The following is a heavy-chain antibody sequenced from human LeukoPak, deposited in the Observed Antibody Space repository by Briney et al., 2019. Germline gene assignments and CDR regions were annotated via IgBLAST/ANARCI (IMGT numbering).Heavy chain of an antibody. V-gene: IGHV4-39*07. Sequence: SSETLSLTCTVSGGSISSSGSYWGWIRQPPGKGLEWIGNIYSSGNAYYNPSLKSRVAISLDTSKNQFSLKLASVTVSDTAIYYCARERDYGDYWGQGTLVTVSS. CDR1: GGSISSSGSY. CDR2: IYSSGNA. J-gene: IGHJ4*02. CDR3: ARERDYGDY.